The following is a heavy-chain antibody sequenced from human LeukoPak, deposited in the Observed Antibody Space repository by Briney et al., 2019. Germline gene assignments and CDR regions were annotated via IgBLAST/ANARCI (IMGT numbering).Heavy chain of an antibody. V-gene: IGHV1-2*02. CDR2: IKPDNGDT. CDR3: ARFDQDWGTFDY. CDR1: GYTSTGYY. Sequence: ASVKVSCKASGYTSTGYYMHWVRQAPGQGLEWMGWIKPDNGDTNYVQKFQGRVTMTRDTSITTAYMELSLRSDDTAVYYCARFDQDWGTFDYWGQGTVVTVSS. J-gene: IGHJ4*02. D-gene: IGHD7-27*01.